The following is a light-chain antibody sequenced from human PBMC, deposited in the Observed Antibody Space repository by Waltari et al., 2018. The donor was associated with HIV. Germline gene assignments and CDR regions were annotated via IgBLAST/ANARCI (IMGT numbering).Light chain of an antibody. CDR1: TSDVGGYNY. Sequence: QSALTQPASVSGSPGQSITISCTGTTSDVGGYNYVSWYQQHPGKAPILMIYDVSNRPSGVSNRFSGFKSGNTASLTISGLQAEEEADYYCSSYTSSSTRVFGGGTKLTVL. CDR2: DVS. V-gene: IGLV2-14*03. J-gene: IGLJ3*02. CDR3: SSYTSSSTRV.